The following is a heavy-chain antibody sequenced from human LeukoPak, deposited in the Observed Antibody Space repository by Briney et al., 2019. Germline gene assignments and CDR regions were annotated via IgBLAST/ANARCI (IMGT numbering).Heavy chain of an antibody. V-gene: IGHV3-21*01. Sequence: GGSLRLSCAASGFTFSRYSMNWVRQAPGKGLEWVSSISSSSSYIYYADSVKGRFTISRDNAKNSLYLQMNSLRAEDTAVYYCARSIAGAAGIGYWGQGTLVTVSS. D-gene: IGHD6-19*01. CDR3: ARSIAGAAGIGY. J-gene: IGHJ4*02. CDR2: ISSSSSYI. CDR1: GFTFSRYS.